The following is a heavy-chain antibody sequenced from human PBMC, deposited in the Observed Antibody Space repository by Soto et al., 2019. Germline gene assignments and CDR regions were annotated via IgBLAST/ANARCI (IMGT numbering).Heavy chain of an antibody. CDR2: VSYDGTKK. V-gene: IGHV3-30*03. D-gene: IGHD6-13*01. Sequence: QVQLVESGGGVVQPGGSLRLSCEASGFFFSSFVMHWVRQAPGKGLEWVAVVSYDGTKKYYSDSVKGRVTISRDNSGKTVSLQLSSLRVEDTAVYYCARGKGGGSAWYDHRDPWGQGTLVTVSS. CDR1: GFFFSSFV. J-gene: IGHJ5*02. CDR3: ARGKGGGSAWYDHRDP.